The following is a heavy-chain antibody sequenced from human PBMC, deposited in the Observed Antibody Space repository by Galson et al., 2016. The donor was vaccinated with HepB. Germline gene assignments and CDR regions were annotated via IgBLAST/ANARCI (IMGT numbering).Heavy chain of an antibody. CDR2: INAYNGNT. Sequence: SVKVSCKASGFTFTAYGISWVRQAPGQGLEWMGWINAYNGNTNYAQSFQGRVTMTIDTSTGTAYMELWNLRSDDTALYYCARVLGGYDFYPWGQGTLVTVSS. CDR1: GFTFTAYG. V-gene: IGHV1-18*01. CDR3: ARVLGGYDFYP. J-gene: IGHJ5*02. D-gene: IGHD5-12*01.